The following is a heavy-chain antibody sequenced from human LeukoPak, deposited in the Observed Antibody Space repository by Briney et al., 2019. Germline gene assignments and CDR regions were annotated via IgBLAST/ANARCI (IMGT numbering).Heavy chain of an antibody. D-gene: IGHD2-15*01. J-gene: IGHJ4*02. Sequence: GGSLRLSCAASGFTFSTYWMNWVRQAPGKGLEWVANIKQDGSEEYCVDSVKGRFTIPRDNAKNSLYLQMDSLRAEDTAVYYCAREVGICSGGSCYFRFDFWGQGTLVTVSP. V-gene: IGHV3-7*01. CDR3: AREVGICSGGSCYFRFDF. CDR1: GFTFSTYW. CDR2: IKQDGSEE.